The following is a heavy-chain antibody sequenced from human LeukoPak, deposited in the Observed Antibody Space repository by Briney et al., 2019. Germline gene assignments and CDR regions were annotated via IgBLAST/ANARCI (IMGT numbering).Heavy chain of an antibody. CDR2: ISGGGGTT. CDR3: AKDREGLSSGYELEYFDY. V-gene: IGHV3-23*01. D-gene: IGHD5-12*01. CDR1: GFTFSSYA. Sequence: PGGSLRLSCAASGFTFSSYAMNWVRQAPGKGLEWVSAISGGGGTTYYADSVKGRFTISRDNSKNTLFLQMNSLRAEDTAVYYCAKDREGLSSGYELEYFDYWGQGTLVTVSS. J-gene: IGHJ4*02.